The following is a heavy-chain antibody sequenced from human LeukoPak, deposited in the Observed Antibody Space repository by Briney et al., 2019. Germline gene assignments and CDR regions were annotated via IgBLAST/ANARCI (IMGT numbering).Heavy chain of an antibody. Sequence: PSETLSLTCTVSGGSISSSSYYWGWIRQPPGKGLEWIGSIYYSGSTYYNPSLKSRVTISVDTSKNQFSLNLNSVTAADTAVYYCARDGPSTMPDFDCWGQGTLVTVSS. V-gene: IGHV4-39*07. CDR2: IYYSGST. D-gene: IGHD2/OR15-2a*01. J-gene: IGHJ4*02. CDR3: ARDGPSTMPDFDC. CDR1: GGSISSSSYY.